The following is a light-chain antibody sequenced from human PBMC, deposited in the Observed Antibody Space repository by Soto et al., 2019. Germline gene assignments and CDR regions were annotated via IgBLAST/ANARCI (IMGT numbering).Light chain of an antibody. V-gene: IGKV3-20*01. CDR3: QQLESYPST. J-gene: IGKJ4*01. Sequence: EIVLTQSPGTLSLSPGERATLSCRASQSVSSSYLAWYQQKPGQAPRLLIYGVYTRAPGIPARFSGSGSGTEFTLTISSLQSEDFATYYCQQLESYPSTFGGGTKVDIK. CDR2: GVY. CDR1: QSVSSSY.